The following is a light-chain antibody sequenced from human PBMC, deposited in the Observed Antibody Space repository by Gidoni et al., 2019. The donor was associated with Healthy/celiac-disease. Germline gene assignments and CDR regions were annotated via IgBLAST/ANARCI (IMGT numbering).Light chain of an antibody. J-gene: IGLJ2*01. Sequence: QSALTQTASVSGSPGQSLTISCTGTSSDVGGYNYVSWYQQHPGKAPKLMIYEVSNRPSGVSNRFSGSKSGNTASLTISGLQAEDEADYYCSSYTSSSTPYVVFGGRTKLTVL. CDR3: SSYTSSSTPYVV. CDR2: EVS. CDR1: SSDVGGYNY. V-gene: IGLV2-14*01.